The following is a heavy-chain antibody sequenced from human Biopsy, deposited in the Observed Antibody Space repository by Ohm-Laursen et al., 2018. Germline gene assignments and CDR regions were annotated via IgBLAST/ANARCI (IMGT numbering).Heavy chain of an antibody. Sequence: TLSLTCTVSGGSISNNNYYWGWIRQPPGKGLVWIGSIFYRGSTHYKPSLKSRVNISVDTPKNHFSLKLNSVTAADTAVYYCARDYDTSGYYYVSWGQGTLVTVSS. D-gene: IGHD3-22*01. J-gene: IGHJ5*02. V-gene: IGHV4-39*02. CDR3: ARDYDTSGYYYVS. CDR1: GGSISNNNYY. CDR2: IFYRGST.